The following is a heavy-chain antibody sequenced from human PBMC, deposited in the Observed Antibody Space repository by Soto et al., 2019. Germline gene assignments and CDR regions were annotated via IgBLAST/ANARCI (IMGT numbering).Heavy chain of an antibody. J-gene: IGHJ5*02. Sequence: ASVKVSCKASGYTFTSHDINWVRQAAGQGLEWMGWMSPTSGNTGYAQKFQGRVTMTRNTSTTTAYMELSSLRSEDTAVYYCARGVYCDSVSCYEGSWFDLWGQGTLVTVSS. CDR3: ARGVYCDSVSCYEGSWFDL. CDR2: MSPTSGNT. D-gene: IGHD2-2*01. V-gene: IGHV1-8*01. CDR1: GYTFTSHD.